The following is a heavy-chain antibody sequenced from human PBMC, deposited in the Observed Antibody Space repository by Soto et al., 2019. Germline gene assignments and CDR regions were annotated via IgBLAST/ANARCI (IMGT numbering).Heavy chain of an antibody. CDR3: ARGYDWFDP. CDR1: GDSISSSY. J-gene: IGHJ5*02. V-gene: IGHV4-59*01. Sequence: QVQLQESGPGLVEPSETLSLTCSVSGDSISSSYWSWIRQPPGKGLEWIGYIYYSGSTNYNPSLKSRVTISLDTSKNQFSLKVSSVTAADTAVYYCARGYDWFDPCGQGTLVTVSS. CDR2: IYYSGST. D-gene: IGHD5-12*01.